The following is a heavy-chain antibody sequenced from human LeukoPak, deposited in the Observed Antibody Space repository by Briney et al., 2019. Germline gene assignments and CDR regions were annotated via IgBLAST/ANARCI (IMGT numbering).Heavy chain of an antibody. V-gene: IGHV3-23*01. J-gene: IGHJ6*02. D-gene: IGHD6-13*01. CDR3: AAPQQLVLDYYYGMDV. Sequence: GGSLRLSCAASGFTFSSYAMSWVRQAPGKGLEWVSAISGSGGSTYYADSVKGRFTISRDNSKNTLYLQMNSLRAEDTAVYYCAAPQQLVLDYYYGMDVWGQGTTVTVSS. CDR2: ISGSGGST. CDR1: GFTFSSYA.